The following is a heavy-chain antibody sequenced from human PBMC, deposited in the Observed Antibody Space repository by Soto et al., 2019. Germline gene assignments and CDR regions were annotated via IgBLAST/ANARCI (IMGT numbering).Heavy chain of an antibody. CDR2: MDVDSGNT. CDR1: GFTFTSSA. J-gene: IGHJ5*02. V-gene: IGHV1-58*02. Sequence: ASVKVSCKASGFTFTSSAMQWVRQARGQRLEWMGWMDVDSGNTNYAQKFQGRVTMTRNTSISTAYMELSSLRSEDTAVYYCARVPHYYDILTGYYIVDWFDPWGQGTLVTVSS. CDR3: ARVPHYYDILTGYYIVDWFDP. D-gene: IGHD3-9*01.